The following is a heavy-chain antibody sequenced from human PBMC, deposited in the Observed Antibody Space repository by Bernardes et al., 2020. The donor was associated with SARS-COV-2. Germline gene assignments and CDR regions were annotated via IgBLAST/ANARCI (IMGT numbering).Heavy chain of an antibody. V-gene: IGHV4-31*03. CDR2: IYYSGST. CDR1: GGSISSGGYY. CDR3: ASGGPLTAYGMDV. D-gene: IGHD3-16*01. Sequence: SETLSLTCTVSGGSISSGGYYWSWIRQHPGKGLEWIGYIYYSGSTYYNPSLKSRVTISVDTSKNQFSLKLSSVTAADTAVYYCASGGPLTAYGMDVWGQGTTVTVSS. J-gene: IGHJ6*02.